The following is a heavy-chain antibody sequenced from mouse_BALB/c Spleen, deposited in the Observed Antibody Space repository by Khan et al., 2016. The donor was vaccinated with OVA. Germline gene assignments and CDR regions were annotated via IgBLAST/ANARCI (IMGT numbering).Heavy chain of an antibody. Sequence: EVQLVETGPGLVKPSQTVSLTCTVTGISITSGNYRWSWIRQFPGNKLEWIGNIYYSGTVTYNPSLTSRTTITRDTSKNQFFLELNSLTAEDTATYYGARDYGSLYWYFDFWGAGTTVTVSS. CDR1: GISITSGNYR. CDR2: IYYSGTV. J-gene: IGHJ1*01. CDR3: ARDYGSLYWYFDF. V-gene: IGHV3-5*02. D-gene: IGHD1-1*01.